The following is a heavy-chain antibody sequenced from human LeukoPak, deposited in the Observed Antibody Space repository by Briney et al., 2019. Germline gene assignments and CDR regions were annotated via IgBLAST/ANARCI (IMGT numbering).Heavy chain of an antibody. CDR1: GGTFSSYA. D-gene: IGHD3-22*01. CDR3: AREVPDYYDSSGYYYDY. V-gene: IGHV1-69*06. Sequence: LWASVKVSCKASGGTFSSYAISWVRQAPGQGLEWMGGIIPIFGTANYAQKFQGRVTITADKSTSTAYMELSSLRSEDTAVYYCAREVPDYYDSSGYYYDYWGQGTLVTVSS. J-gene: IGHJ4*02. CDR2: IIPIFGTA.